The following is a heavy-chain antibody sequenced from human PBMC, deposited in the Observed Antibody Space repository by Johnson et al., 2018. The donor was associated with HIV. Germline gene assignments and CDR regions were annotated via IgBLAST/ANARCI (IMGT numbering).Heavy chain of an antibody. CDR1: GFTFSSYG. Sequence: QMLLVESGGGLIQPGGSLRLSCAASGFTFSSYGMHWVRQAPGKGLEWVAFIRYDGTNKYYADSMKGRFTISRDNSKNTLYLQMSSLRPEDTAVDYCAKIGQWRERLDAFDVGGQGTMVTVSS. CDR3: AKIGQWRERLDAFDV. CDR2: IRYDGTNK. J-gene: IGHJ3*01. D-gene: IGHD6-19*01. V-gene: IGHV3-30*02.